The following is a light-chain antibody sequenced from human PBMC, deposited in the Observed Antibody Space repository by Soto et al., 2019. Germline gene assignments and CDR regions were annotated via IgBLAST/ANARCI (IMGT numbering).Light chain of an antibody. V-gene: IGLV2-14*01. Sequence: QSALTQPASVSGSPGQSITISCTGTSSDVGGYNYVSWYQQHPGKAPKLMIYDVSNRPSGVSNRFSGSKSGNTASLTISGLQAEDEADYYCASYTTTFSYVFGSGTMVTVL. CDR1: SSDVGGYNY. J-gene: IGLJ1*01. CDR3: ASYTTTFSYV. CDR2: DVS.